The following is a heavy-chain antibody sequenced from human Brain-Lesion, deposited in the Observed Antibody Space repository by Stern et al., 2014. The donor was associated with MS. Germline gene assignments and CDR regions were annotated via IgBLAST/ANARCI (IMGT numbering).Heavy chain of an antibody. V-gene: IGHV3-74*02. J-gene: IGHJ5*01. CDR1: GFTFSNYG. CDR3: ARGERWFDS. CDR2: VNNDGRRT. Sequence: EVQLVESGGGLVQPGGSLRLSCAASGFTFSNYGMHGVRQAPGQGLVWVSRVNNDGRRTSYADSVKGRFTMSRDNAKNTLYLQMNSLRVEDTAIYYCARGERWFDSWGQGTLVTVSS. D-gene: IGHD3-10*01.